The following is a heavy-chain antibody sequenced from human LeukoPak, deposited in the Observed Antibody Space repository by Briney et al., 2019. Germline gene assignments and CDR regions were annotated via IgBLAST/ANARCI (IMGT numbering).Heavy chain of an antibody. CDR1: GFTVSSNY. CDR2: IYSGGST. V-gene: IGHV3-53*01. D-gene: IGHD3-22*01. J-gene: IGHJ4*02. Sequence: GGSLRLSCAASGFTVSSNYMSWVRQAPGKGLEWVSVIYSGGSTYYADSVKGRFTISRDNSKNTLYLQMNSLRAEDTAVYYCVNNLVEMDGSGYSGSYWGQGTLVTVSS. CDR3: VNNLVEMDGSGYSGSY.